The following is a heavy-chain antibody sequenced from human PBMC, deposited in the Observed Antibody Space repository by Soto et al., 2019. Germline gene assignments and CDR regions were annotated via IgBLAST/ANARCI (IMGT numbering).Heavy chain of an antibody. D-gene: IGHD3-22*01. CDR1: GFTFSSYE. CDR3: ARVYSSGYYLYYFDY. V-gene: IGHV3-48*03. Sequence: PGGSLRLCSAASGFTFSSYEMNWVRQAPGKGLEWVSYIGNSGSTIYYADSVKGRSTISRDNAKNSLYLQMDSLRAEDTAVYYCARVYSSGYYLYYFDYWGQVTLVTVSS. J-gene: IGHJ4*02. CDR2: IGNSGSTI.